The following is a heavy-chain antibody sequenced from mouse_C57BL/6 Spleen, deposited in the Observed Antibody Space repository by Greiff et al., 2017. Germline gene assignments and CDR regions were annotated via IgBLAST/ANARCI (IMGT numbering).Heavy chain of an antibody. V-gene: IGHV1-82*01. CDR3: ARRGGLYGNYEDY. CDR2: IYPGDGDT. CDR1: GYAFSSSW. D-gene: IGHD2-1*01. Sequence: VKLQESGPELVKPGASVKISCKASGYAFSSSWMNWVKQRPGKGLEWIGRIYPGDGDTNYNGKFKGKATLTADKSSSTAYMQLSSLTSEDSAVYFGARRGGLYGNYEDYWGQGTTLTVSS. J-gene: IGHJ2*01.